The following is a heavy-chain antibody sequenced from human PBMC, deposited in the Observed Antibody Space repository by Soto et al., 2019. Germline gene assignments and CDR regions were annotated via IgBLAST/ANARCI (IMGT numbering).Heavy chain of an antibody. D-gene: IGHD6-6*01. Sequence: QVQLVQSGAEVKKPGSSVKVSCKASGGTFSSYAISWVRQAPGQGLEWMGGIIPIFGTANYAQKFQGRVTITADESTSTAYMELSSLRSEDMAVYYCALRGDSSSWRYYYYGMDVWGQGTTVTVSS. CDR2: IIPIFGTA. CDR1: GGTFSSYA. V-gene: IGHV1-69*01. J-gene: IGHJ6*02. CDR3: ALRGDSSSWRYYYYGMDV.